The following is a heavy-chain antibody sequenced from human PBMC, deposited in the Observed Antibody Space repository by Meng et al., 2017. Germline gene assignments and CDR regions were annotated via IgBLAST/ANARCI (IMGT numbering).Heavy chain of an antibody. J-gene: IGHJ4*02. Sequence: QGQLPQVGPGLVKPAQTLSPTGAIAGDSVSSNSAAWNWIRQSPSRGLEWLGRTYYRSKWYNDYAVSVKSRITINPDTSKNQFSLQLNSVTPEDTAVYYCARGVVYAISYFDYWGQGTLVTVSS. V-gene: IGHV6-1*01. CDR2: TYYRSKWYN. CDR3: ARGVVYAISYFDY. D-gene: IGHD2-8*02. CDR1: GDSVSSNSAA.